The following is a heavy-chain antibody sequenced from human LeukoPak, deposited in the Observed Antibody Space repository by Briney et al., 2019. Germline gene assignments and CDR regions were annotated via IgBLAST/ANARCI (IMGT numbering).Heavy chain of an antibody. V-gene: IGHV4-39*01. D-gene: IGHD1-26*01. Sequence: SETLSLTCTVSGGSISSSSYYWGWIRQPPGKGLEWIGSTYYSGSTYYNPSLKSRVTISVDTSKNQFSLKLSSVTAADTAVYYCASYSGSYSFDYWGQGTLVTVSS. CDR3: ASYSGSYSFDY. CDR2: TYYSGST. J-gene: IGHJ4*02. CDR1: GGSISSSSYY.